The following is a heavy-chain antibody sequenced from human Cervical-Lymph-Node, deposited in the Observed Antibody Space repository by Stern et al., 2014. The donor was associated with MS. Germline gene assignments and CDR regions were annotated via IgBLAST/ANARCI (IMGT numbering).Heavy chain of an antibody. J-gene: IGHJ4*02. V-gene: IGHV5-51*01. CDR2: IFPGGSYI. CDR1: GYTFTSHW. Sequence: VQLVQSGPEVKRPGASLKISCQASGYTFTSHWIGWVRQMPGKGLEWMAIIFPGGSYIRSTPSLQGPFPITAYKSSSTACLQWNNLKASDTAIYYCARQRYFDYWGQGTLVTVSS. CDR3: ARQRYFDY.